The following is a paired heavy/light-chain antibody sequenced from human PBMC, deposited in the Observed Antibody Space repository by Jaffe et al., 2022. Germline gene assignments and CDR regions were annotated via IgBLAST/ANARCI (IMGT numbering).Light chain of an antibody. J-gene: IGLJ2*01. CDR2: EVS. CDR3: SSYAGSNKGVV. V-gene: IGLV2-8*01. Sequence: QSALTQPPSASGSPGQSVTISCTGTSSDVGGYNYVSWYQQHPGKAPKLMIYEVSKRPSGVPDRFSGSKSGNTASLTVSGLQAEDEADYYCSSYAGSNKGVVFGGGTKLTVL. CDR1: SSDVGGYNY.
Heavy chain of an antibody. J-gene: IGHJ5*02. CDR3: AGNKSPPCGGDCYLWGFDP. V-gene: IGHV4-59*01. CDR1: GGSISSYY. Sequence: QVQLQESGPGLVKPSETLSLTCTVSGGSISSYYWSWIRQPPGKGLEWIGYIYYSGSTNYNPSLKSRVTISVDTSKNQFSLKLSSVTAADTAVYYCAGNKSPPCGGDCYLWGFDPWGQGTLVTVSS. D-gene: IGHD2-21*02. CDR2: IYYSGST.